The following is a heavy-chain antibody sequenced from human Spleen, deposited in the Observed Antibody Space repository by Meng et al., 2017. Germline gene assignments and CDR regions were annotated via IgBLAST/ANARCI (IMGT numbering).Heavy chain of an antibody. V-gene: IGHV4-4*02. CDR1: GGSISSSHC. D-gene: IGHD6-19*01. CDR2: IFHSGTD. CDR3: ARVGASIAWLFDFDH. J-gene: IGHJ4*02. Sequence: QVQLQESGPGLVRPSGTLSRTCVVSGGSISSSHCWQWVRQPPGKGLEWIGEIFHSGTDKYNPSLRSRVTISVDNSNNRFSLIMTSVTAADTAVYYCARVGASIAWLFDFDHWGQGVLVTVSS.